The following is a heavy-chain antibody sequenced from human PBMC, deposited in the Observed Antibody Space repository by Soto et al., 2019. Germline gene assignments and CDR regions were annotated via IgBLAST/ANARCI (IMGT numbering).Heavy chain of an antibody. Sequence: EVQLVDSGGGLVQPGGSLRLSCAASGFIFSNDVMSWVRQAPGKGLEWVSSISDSGGTSYYADSVKGRFTISRDNSKNTLYLQMNSLRAEDTAIYYCAKRPRALLTFDSWGQGTLVTVSS. J-gene: IGHJ4*02. CDR3: AKRPRALLTFDS. V-gene: IGHV3-23*04. CDR2: ISDSGGTS. D-gene: IGHD1-26*01. CDR1: GFIFSNDV.